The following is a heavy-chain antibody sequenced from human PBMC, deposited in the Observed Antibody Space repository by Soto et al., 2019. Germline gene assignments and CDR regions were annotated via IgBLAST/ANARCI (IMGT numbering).Heavy chain of an antibody. J-gene: IGHJ6*03. D-gene: IGHD6-6*01. V-gene: IGHV4-39*01. CDR2: IYYSGST. CDR3: ASPRGSSSLPGNNYYYYLDV. CDR1: GGSISSSSYY. Sequence: PSETLSLTCTVAGGSISSSSYYWGWIRQPPGKGLEWIGSIYYSGSTYYTPSLKSRVTISVDTSKNQFSLKLSSVTAADTAVYYCASPRGSSSLPGNNYYYYLDVWGKGTTVTVSS.